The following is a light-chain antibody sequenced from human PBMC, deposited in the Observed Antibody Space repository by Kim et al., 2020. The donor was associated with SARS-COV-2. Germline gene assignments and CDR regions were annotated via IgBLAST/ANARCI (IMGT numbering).Light chain of an antibody. J-gene: IGLJ2*01. CDR2: EVS. Sequence: HSITISFTGTSSDFGSFNLVSWYQQHPGKAPKLMIYEVSKRPSGVSNRFSGSKSGNTASLTISGLQAEDEADYYCCSYAGSSTFVVFGGGTQLTVL. V-gene: IGLV2-23*02. CDR3: CSYAGSSTFVV. CDR1: SSDFGSFNL.